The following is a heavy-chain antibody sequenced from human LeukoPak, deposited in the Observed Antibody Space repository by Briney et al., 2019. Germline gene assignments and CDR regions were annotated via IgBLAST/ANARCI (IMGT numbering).Heavy chain of an antibody. CDR1: GASFSGYY. V-gene: IGHV4-34*01. D-gene: IGHD5-18*01. CDR3: ARARMDTAMVLLDY. CDR2: INHSGST. J-gene: IGHJ4*02. Sequence: SETLSLTCAVYGASFSGYYWSWIRQPPGKGLEWIGEINHSGSTNYHPSLKGRVTISVDTSKNQFSLKLSSVTAADTAVYYCARARMDTAMVLLDYWGQGTLVTVSS.